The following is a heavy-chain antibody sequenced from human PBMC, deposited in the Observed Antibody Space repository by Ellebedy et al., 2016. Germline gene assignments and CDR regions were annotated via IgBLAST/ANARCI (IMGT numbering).Heavy chain of an antibody. V-gene: IGHV3-9*01. Sequence: GGSLRLSXAASGFIVDDYAFHWVRQVPGKGLEWVSGISSKSGSIGYADSVKGRFTMSRDSAKNSLYLQMTSLRVEDTAFYYCVKATDSWDPGDYWGQGTLVTVSS. D-gene: IGHD1-26*01. J-gene: IGHJ4*02. CDR2: ISSKSGSI. CDR3: VKATDSWDPGDY. CDR1: GFIVDDYA.